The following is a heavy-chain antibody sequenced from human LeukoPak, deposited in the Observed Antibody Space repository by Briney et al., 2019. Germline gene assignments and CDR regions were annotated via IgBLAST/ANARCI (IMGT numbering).Heavy chain of an antibody. Sequence: SETLSLTCTVSGGSISSYYWSWIRQPPGKGLEWIGYIYYSGSTNYNPSLKSRVTISVDTSKNQFSLKLSSVTAADTAVYYCARVGWGYCSGGSCYPRGYHYMDVWGKGTTVTVSS. J-gene: IGHJ6*03. CDR1: GGSISSYY. D-gene: IGHD2-15*01. CDR3: ARVGWGYCSGGSCYPRGYHYMDV. CDR2: IYYSGST. V-gene: IGHV4-59*01.